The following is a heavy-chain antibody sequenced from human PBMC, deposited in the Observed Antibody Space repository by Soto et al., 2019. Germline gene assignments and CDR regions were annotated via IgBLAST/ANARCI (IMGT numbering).Heavy chain of an antibody. CDR3: ARERYYYSSGDY. V-gene: IGHV3-7*01. J-gene: IGHJ4*02. CDR2: IKEDGSEK. D-gene: IGHD3-10*01. Sequence: GESLKISCAASGFTFSSYWMSWVRQAPGKGLEWVANIKEDGSEKNYVDSVKGQFTISRDNAKNSLYLQMNSLRAEDTAVYYCARERYYYSSGDYWGQGTLVTVSS. CDR1: GFTFSSYW.